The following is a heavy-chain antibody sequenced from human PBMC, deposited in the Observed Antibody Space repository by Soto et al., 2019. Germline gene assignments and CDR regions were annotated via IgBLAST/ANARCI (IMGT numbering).Heavy chain of an antibody. CDR3: ARDRDILTGYDAFDI. Sequence: XETLSLTCAVAGCSISSSNWWSWVRQPPVKGLEWIGEIYHSGSTNYNPSLKSRVTISVDKSKNQFSLKLSSVTAADTAVYYCARDRDILTGYDAFDIWGQGTMVTVSS. J-gene: IGHJ3*02. V-gene: IGHV4-4*02. D-gene: IGHD3-9*01. CDR2: IYHSGST. CDR1: GCSISSSNW.